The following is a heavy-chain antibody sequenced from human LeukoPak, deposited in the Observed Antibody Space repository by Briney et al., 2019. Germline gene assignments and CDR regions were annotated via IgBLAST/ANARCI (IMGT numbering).Heavy chain of an antibody. CDR1: GLRFSDYY. J-gene: IGHJ1*01. Sequence: GGSLRLSCAASGLRFSDYYVSWIRQAPGKGLQWISYISSGGDIMHYADSVKGRFTSSRDNAKNSGYLEMNSLGAEDTAVYYCATNLIGAGEYFQQWGQGTLVTVSS. CDR2: ISSGGDIM. D-gene: IGHD2/OR15-2a*01. CDR3: ATNLIGAGEYFQQ. V-gene: IGHV3-11*01.